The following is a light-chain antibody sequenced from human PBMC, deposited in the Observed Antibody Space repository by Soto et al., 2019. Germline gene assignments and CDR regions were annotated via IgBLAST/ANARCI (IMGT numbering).Light chain of an antibody. CDR3: QSYDSSLSGWV. J-gene: IGLJ3*02. CDR2: ANT. V-gene: IGLV1-40*01. Sequence: QLVLTQPPSVSGAPGQRVTISCTGSSSNSGAGYDVHWYQQLPGTAPKLLIYANTNRPSGVPDRFSGSKSGTSASLAITGLQAEDEADYYCQSYDSSLSGWVFGGGTQLTVL. CDR1: SSNSGAGYD.